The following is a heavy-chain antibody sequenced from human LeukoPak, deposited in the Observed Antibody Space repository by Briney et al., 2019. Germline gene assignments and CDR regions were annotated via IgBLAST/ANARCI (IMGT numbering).Heavy chain of an antibody. J-gene: IGHJ5*02. CDR3: ARGPPYTSTRYNWFDP. Sequence: PGGSLRLSCAVSGFTFSDFWMSWVRQAPGRGLEWVANIHPEGNEKYHVESVRGRFTISRDNAKNSLFLQMNGLRVEDTAVYYCARGPPYTSTRYNWFDPWGQGTLVTVSS. D-gene: IGHD3-16*01. CDR1: GFTFSDFW. V-gene: IGHV3-7*01. CDR2: IHPEGNEK.